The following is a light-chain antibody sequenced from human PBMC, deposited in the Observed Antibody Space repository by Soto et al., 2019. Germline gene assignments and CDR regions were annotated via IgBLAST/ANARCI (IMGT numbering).Light chain of an antibody. J-gene: IGKJ5*01. CDR2: GAS. CDR3: QQANSFPPT. V-gene: IGKV3D-15*01. Sequence: EIVMTQSPATLSVSPVERATLSCRASQSVSSNLAWYQQKPGQAPRLLIYGASNRATGIPDRFSGSGSGTDFTLTISSLQPEDFATYYCQQANSFPPTFGQGTRLEIK. CDR1: QSVSSN.